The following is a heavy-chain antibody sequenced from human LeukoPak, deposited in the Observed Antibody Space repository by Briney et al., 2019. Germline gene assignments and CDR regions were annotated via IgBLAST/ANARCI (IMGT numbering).Heavy chain of an antibody. V-gene: IGHV3-74*01. D-gene: IGHD3-10*01. J-gene: IGHJ4*02. CDR3: AVWFGEFEDFDY. Sequence: GGSLRLSCAASGFTFSSFWMHSVRQAPGKGLVWVSRINSDGSSTSYADSVKGRFTISRDNAKNTLYLRMNSLRAEDTAVYYCAVWFGEFEDFDYWGQGTLVTVSS. CDR2: INSDGSST. CDR1: GFTFSSFW.